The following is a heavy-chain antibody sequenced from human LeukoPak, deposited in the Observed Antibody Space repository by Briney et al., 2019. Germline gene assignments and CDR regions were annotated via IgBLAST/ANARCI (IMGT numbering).Heavy chain of an antibody. CDR1: GFTVSSNY. V-gene: IGHV3-53*01. CDR3: ARARDSIVATNSYYFDY. Sequence: GGSLRLSCAASGFTVSSNYMSWVRQAPGKGLEWVSVIYSGGSTYYADSVKGRFTISRDNSKNTLYLQMNSLRAEDTAVYYCARARDSIVATNSYYFDYWGQGTLVTVSS. J-gene: IGHJ4*02. D-gene: IGHD5-12*01. CDR2: IYSGGST.